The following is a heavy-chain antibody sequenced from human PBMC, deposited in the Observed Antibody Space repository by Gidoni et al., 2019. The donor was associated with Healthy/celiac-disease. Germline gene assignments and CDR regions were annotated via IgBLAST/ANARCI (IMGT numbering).Heavy chain of an antibody. CDR2: IYYSGST. D-gene: IGHD5-12*01. CDR3: ARDRGIRGYAMNAFDI. Sequence: LEWIGYIYYSGSTYYNPSLKSRVTISVDTSKNQFSLKLSSVTAADTAVYYCARDRGIRGYAMNAFDIWGQGTMVTVSS. J-gene: IGHJ3*02. V-gene: IGHV4-31*02.